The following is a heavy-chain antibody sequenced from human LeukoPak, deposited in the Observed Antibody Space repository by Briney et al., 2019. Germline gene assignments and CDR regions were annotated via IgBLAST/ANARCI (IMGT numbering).Heavy chain of an antibody. J-gene: IGHJ5*02. Sequence: ASVKVSCKVSGYTLTELSMHWVRQAPGKGLEWMGGFDPEDGETIYAQKFQGRVTMTEDTSTDTAYMELSSLRSGDTAVYYCATETCTIFGVKGCWFDPWGQGTLVTVSS. V-gene: IGHV1-24*01. CDR1: GYTLTELS. CDR3: ATETCTIFGVKGCWFDP. D-gene: IGHD3-3*01. CDR2: FDPEDGET.